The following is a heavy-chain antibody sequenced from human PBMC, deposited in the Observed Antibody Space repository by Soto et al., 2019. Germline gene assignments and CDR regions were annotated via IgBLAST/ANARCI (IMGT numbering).Heavy chain of an antibody. D-gene: IGHD6-25*01. J-gene: IGHJ6*02. CDR1: GFTFSNAW. Sequence: EVQLVESGGGLVKPGGSLRLSCAASGFTFSNAWMNWVRQAPGKGLEWVGRIKSKTDGETTEYAASVKGRFTISREDSKNTLYLQVNSLKTEDTAVYYCTTDHAATIALTYYYSMDVWGQGTTVTVSS. V-gene: IGHV3-15*01. CDR3: TTDHAATIALTYYYSMDV. CDR2: IKSKTDGETT.